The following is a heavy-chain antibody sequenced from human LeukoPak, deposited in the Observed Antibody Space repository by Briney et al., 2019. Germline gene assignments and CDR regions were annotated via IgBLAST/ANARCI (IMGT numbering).Heavy chain of an antibody. CDR3: ARAQDDTRNDLVDRSWVH. J-gene: IGHJ4*02. CDR2: ISSSGDNR. Sequence: GGSLRLSCAASGFTFSRCPMSWVRQAPGKGLEWVSAISSSGDNRHYADSVKGRFTISRDNSKNTLYLQMTSLRADDTAVYYCARAQDDTRNDLVDRSWVHWGQGTLVTVSS. V-gene: IGHV3-23*01. D-gene: IGHD1-1*01. CDR1: GFTFSRCP.